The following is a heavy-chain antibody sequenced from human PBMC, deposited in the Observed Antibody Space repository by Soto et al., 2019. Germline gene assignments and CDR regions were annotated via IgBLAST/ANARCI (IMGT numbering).Heavy chain of an antibody. J-gene: IGHJ5*02. CDR3: ARTTVNWFDP. D-gene: IGHD4-17*01. CDR1: GGSISSYY. Sequence: SETLSLTCTVSGGSISSYYWSWIRQPPGKGLEWIGYIYYSGSTNYNPSLKSRVTISVDTSKNQFSLKLSSVTAADTAVYYCARTTVNWFDPWGQGTLVTVSS. V-gene: IGHV4-59*01. CDR2: IYYSGST.